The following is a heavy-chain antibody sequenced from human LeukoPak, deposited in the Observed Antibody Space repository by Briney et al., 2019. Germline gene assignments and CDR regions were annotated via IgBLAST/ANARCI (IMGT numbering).Heavy chain of an antibody. J-gene: IGHJ3*01. CDR2: IWYDGSDK. CDR1: GFIFSTYG. CDR3: AKRSTQYSGSYFDAFDA. Sequence: GGSLRLSCVASGFIFSTYGMHWVRQAPGKGLEWVAVIWYDGSDKDYADPVKGRFTISRDNSKNTVFLQINSLKAEDTAVYYCAKRSTQYSGSYFDAFDAWGQGTMVIVSS. D-gene: IGHD1-26*01. V-gene: IGHV3-33*06.